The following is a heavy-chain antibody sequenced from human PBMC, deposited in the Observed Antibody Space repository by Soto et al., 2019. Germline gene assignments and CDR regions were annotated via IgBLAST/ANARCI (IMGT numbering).Heavy chain of an antibody. CDR2: ISAYNGNT. Sequence: ASVKVSCKASGYTFASYAISWMRQAPGQGLEWMGWISAYNGNTNYAQKLQGRVTMTTDTSTSTAYMELSSLRSEDTAVYYCARDRVGWLDVWGQGTTVTVSS. J-gene: IGHJ6*02. V-gene: IGHV1-18*01. CDR3: ARDRVGWLDV. CDR1: GYTFASYA. D-gene: IGHD1-26*01.